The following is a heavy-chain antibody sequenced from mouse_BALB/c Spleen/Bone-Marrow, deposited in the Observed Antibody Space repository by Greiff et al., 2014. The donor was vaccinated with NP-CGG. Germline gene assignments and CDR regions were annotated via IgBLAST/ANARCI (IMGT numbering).Heavy chain of an antibody. J-gene: IGHJ3*01. D-gene: IGHD1-3*01. CDR1: GYSFTSYW. Sequence: QVQLQQSGPQLVRPGASVKISCKASGYSFTSYWMHWVKQRPGQGLEWIGMIDPSDSETKLNQKFKDKATLTVDKSSSTAYLQLSSPTSEDSAVYYCARRDKAPFAYWGQGTLVTVSA. V-gene: IGHV1-59*01. CDR3: ARRDKAPFAY. CDR2: IDPSDSET.